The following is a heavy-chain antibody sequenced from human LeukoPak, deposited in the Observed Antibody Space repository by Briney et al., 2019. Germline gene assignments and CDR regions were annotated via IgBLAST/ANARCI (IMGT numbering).Heavy chain of an antibody. Sequence: SETLSLTCTVSGGSISSYYWSWIRQPAGKGLEWIGRIYTSGSTNYNPSLKSRVTMSVDTSKNQFSLNLSSVTAADTAVYYCARDGPYYDILTGYLGYYYYYYMDVWGKGTTVTISS. V-gene: IGHV4-4*07. CDR1: GGSISSYY. CDR3: ARDGPYYDILTGYLGYYYYYYMDV. J-gene: IGHJ6*03. D-gene: IGHD3-9*01. CDR2: IYTSGST.